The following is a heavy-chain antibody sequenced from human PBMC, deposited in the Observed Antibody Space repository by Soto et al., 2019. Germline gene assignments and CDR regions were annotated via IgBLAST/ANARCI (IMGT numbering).Heavy chain of an antibody. Sequence: SETLSLTCTVSGGSISSGGYYWTWIRQHPGKGLEWIGYINYSGTTYHNPSLKSRVTTSVDTSKNQFSLKLSSVTAADTAVCYCARGNYDFWSGRSFDPWGQGTLVTVSS. CDR1: GGSISSGGYY. CDR3: ARGNYDFWSGRSFDP. CDR2: INYSGTT. J-gene: IGHJ5*02. D-gene: IGHD3-3*01. V-gene: IGHV4-31*03.